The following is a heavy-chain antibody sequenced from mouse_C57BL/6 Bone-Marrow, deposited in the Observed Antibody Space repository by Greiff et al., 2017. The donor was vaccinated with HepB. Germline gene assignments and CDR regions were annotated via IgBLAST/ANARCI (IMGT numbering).Heavy chain of an antibody. CDR3: ARSTHYYFDY. Sequence: DVKLVESGGGLVQPGGSLSLSCAASGFTFTDYYMSWVRQPPGKALEWLGFIRNKANGYTTDYSASVKGRFTISRDNSQSILYLQMNALRAEDSATYYCARSTHYYFDYWGQGTTLTVSS. J-gene: IGHJ2*01. V-gene: IGHV7-3*01. CDR2: IRNKANGYTT. CDR1: GFTFTDYY.